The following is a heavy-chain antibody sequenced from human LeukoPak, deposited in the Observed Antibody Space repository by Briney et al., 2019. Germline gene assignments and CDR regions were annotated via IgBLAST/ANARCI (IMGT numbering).Heavy chain of an antibody. CDR1: GFTFRTYA. CDR3: AKDLAVVPAASDAFDI. CDR2: ISGSSGSA. J-gene: IGHJ3*02. Sequence: RGSLRLSCAASGFTFRTYAMTWVRQAPGKGLEWVSSISGSSGSAYYADSVKGRFISSRDNSKNTVYLQMNSLRPEDTAIYYCAKDLAVVPAASDAFDIWGQGTMVSVSS. D-gene: IGHD2-2*01. V-gene: IGHV3-23*01.